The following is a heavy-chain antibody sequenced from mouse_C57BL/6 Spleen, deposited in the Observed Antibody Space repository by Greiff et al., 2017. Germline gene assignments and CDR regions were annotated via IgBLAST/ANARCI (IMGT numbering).Heavy chain of an antibody. CDR1: GYTFTSYW. V-gene: IGHV1-55*01. Sequence: QVQLQQPGAELVKPGASVQMSCKASGYTFTSYWITWVKQRPGQGLEWIGDIYPGSGSTNYNEKFKSKATLTVDTSSSTAYMQLSSLTSEDSAVYYSALNYYGSSPSYWYFDVWGTGTTVTVSS. D-gene: IGHD1-1*01. CDR2: IYPGSGST. CDR3: ALNYYGSSPSYWYFDV. J-gene: IGHJ1*03.